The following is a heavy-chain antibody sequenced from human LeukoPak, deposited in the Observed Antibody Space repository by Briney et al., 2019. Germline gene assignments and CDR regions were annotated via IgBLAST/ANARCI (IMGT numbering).Heavy chain of an antibody. D-gene: IGHD2-2*01. V-gene: IGHV1-18*01. J-gene: IGHJ4*02. CDR2: ISAYNGNT. CDR3: ARGDIVVVPAAQGADY. Sequence: ASVKVSCKASGYTFTSYGISWVRQAPGQGLEWMGWISAYNGNTNYAQKLQGRVTMTTDTSTSTAYMELRSLRSDDTAVYYCARGDIVVVPAAQGADYWGQGTLATVSS. CDR1: GYTFTSYG.